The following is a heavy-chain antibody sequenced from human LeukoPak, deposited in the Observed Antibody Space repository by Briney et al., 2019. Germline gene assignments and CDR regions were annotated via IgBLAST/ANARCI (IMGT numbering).Heavy chain of an antibody. J-gene: IGHJ4*02. Sequence: GGPLRLSCATSGFTFRNYGMHWVRQAPGKGLEWVAVAYDDGTNQYYADSVKGRFTISKDNSKNTLYVQMNSLRVEDTAVYYCATGSGFYYSHWGQGTLVTVSS. CDR2: AYDDGTNQ. D-gene: IGHD3-22*01. V-gene: IGHV3-33*01. CDR3: ATGSGFYYSH. CDR1: GFTFRNYG.